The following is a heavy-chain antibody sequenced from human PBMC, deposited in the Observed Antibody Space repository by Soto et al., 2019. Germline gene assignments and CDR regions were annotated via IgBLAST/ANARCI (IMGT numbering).Heavy chain of an antibody. CDR1: VGSDNGYY. CDR3: ATRITVFGLLIPPFDP. Sequence: PSETLSFTCAVYVGSDNGYYWNWIRQPPGKGLEWIWEINHPGGTHYNPSLKSRVTMSVDTSNNQLSLRLSSVNAVDTAIYYCATRITVFGLLIPPFDPRRQGTQVTVS. D-gene: IGHD3-3*01. J-gene: IGHJ5*02. V-gene: IGHV4-34*01. CDR2: INHPGGT.